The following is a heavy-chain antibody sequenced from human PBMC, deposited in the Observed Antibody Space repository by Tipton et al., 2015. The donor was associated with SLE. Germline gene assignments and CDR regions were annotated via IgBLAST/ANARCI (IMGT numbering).Heavy chain of an antibody. J-gene: IGHJ1*01. CDR3: ARVRGRGYFQH. D-gene: IGHD3-10*01. Sequence: TLSLTCTVSGGSISSYYWSWIRQPPGKGLEWIGYTYYSGSTNYNPSLKSRVTISVDTPKNLFSLKLSSVTAADTAVYYCARVRGRGYFQHWGQGTLVTVSS. V-gene: IGHV4-59*01. CDR2: TYYSGST. CDR1: GGSISSYY.